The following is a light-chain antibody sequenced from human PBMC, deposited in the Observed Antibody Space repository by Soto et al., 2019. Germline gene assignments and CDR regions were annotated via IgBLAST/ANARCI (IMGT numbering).Light chain of an antibody. CDR2: AAS. J-gene: IGKJ2*01. Sequence: DIQVTQSPVSLSASVGDRVTITCRTSQGISTYLNWYQQKAGEAPRLLIYAASDLESGVPSRFSGSGSGADFTLTINSLRPEDFAAYYCQQSYITPYTFGQGTKLEI. CDR1: QGISTY. V-gene: IGKV1-39*01. CDR3: QQSYITPYT.